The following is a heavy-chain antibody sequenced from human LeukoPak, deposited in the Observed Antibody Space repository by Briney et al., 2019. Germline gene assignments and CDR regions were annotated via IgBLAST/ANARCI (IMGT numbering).Heavy chain of an antibody. V-gene: IGHV1-18*01. D-gene: IGHD3-16*01. CDR1: GYTFTSYG. Sequence: ASVKVSCKASGYTFTSYGISWVRQAPGQGLEWMGWISAYNGNTNYAQKLQGRVTMTTDTSASTAYMELSSLRSEDTAVYYCARLPLRGPDDYWGQGTLVTVSS. CDR3: ARLPLRGPDDY. J-gene: IGHJ4*02. CDR2: ISAYNGNT.